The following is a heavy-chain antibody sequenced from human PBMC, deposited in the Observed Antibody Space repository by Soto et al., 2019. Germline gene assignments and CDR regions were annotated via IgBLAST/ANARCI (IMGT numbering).Heavy chain of an antibody. J-gene: IGHJ4*02. CDR1: GLSFGSYA. V-gene: IGHV3-23*01. CDR2: ISGSDGKT. D-gene: IGHD3-3*01. CDR3: ARWSYLDY. Sequence: GGSLRLSCAPSGLSFGSYALSWVRQAPGKGLEWVSTISGSDGKTFYADSVKGRFSISRDTSQSTLYLQMNSLRADDTAMYYCARWSYLDYWGQGTRVTVSS.